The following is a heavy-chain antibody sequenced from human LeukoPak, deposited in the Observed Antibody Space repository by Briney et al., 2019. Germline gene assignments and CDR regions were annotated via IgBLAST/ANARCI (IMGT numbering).Heavy chain of an antibody. D-gene: IGHD3-10*01. Sequence: QPGGSLTLSCVLSGLTFSSYWMHWVRHAPGEGLVWVSRINTDGSSTKYADSVKGRFSISRDNAKNTLYLQMNSLRAEDTAVYYCARAQLYYHGSGSYYTPTDYWGQGTLVAVSS. CDR3: ARAQLYYHGSGSYYTPTDY. J-gene: IGHJ4*02. CDR2: INTDGSST. CDR1: GLTFSSYW. V-gene: IGHV3-74*01.